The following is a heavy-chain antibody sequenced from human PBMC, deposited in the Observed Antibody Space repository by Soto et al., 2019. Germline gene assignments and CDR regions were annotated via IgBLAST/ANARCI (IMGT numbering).Heavy chain of an antibody. CDR3: ARDQPRVSPSDY. J-gene: IGHJ4*02. D-gene: IGHD6-6*01. CDR1: GFTFSSYA. CDR2: ISGSGGST. Sequence: GGSLRLSCASSGFTFSSYAMSWVRQAPGKGLEWVSVISGSGGSTYYADSVKGRFTISRDNAKNSLYLQMNSLRAEDTAVYYCARDQPRVSPSDYWGQGTLVTVSS. V-gene: IGHV3-23*01.